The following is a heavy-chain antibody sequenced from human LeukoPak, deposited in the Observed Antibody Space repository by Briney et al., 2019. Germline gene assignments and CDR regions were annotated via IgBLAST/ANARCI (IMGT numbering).Heavy chain of an antibody. CDR2: FDPEDGET. D-gene: IGHD6-19*01. CDR3: ATVRTRVGQWLVPYFDY. V-gene: IGHV1-24*01. CDR1: GYTFTELS. Sequence: ASVKVSCKVSGYTFTELSMHWVRQAPGKGLEWMGGFDPEDGETIYAQKFQGRVTMTEDTSTDTAYMELSSLRSEDTAVYYCATVRTRVGQWLVPYFDYWGQGTLVTVSS. J-gene: IGHJ4*02.